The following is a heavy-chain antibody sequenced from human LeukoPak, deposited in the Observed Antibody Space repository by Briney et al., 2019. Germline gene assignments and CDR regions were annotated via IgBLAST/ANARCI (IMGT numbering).Heavy chain of an antibody. CDR1: GFTFSSYS. CDR3: AKDRAGGAARPFDY. J-gene: IGHJ4*02. V-gene: IGHV3-23*01. D-gene: IGHD6-6*01. Sequence: GGSLRLSCAASGFTFSSYSMSWVRQAPGKGLEWVSYISGSGSTKYYADSVKGRFTISRDNSKNTLYLQMNSLRAEDTAVYYCAKDRAGGAARPFDYWGQGTLVTVSS. CDR2: ISGSGSTK.